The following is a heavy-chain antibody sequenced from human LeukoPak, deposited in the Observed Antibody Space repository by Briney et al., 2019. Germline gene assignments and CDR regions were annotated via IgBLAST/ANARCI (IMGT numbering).Heavy chain of an antibody. Sequence: GGSLRLSCAASGFTFSSYSMNWVRQAPGKGLEWVSYISSSSSTIYYADSVKGRFTISRDNAKNSLYLQMNSLRAEDTAVYYCASTWVSLDETGTTDYWGQGTLVTVSS. D-gene: IGHD1-7*01. CDR1: GFTFSSYS. J-gene: IGHJ4*02. CDR2: ISSSSSTI. V-gene: IGHV3-48*04. CDR3: ASTWVSLDETGTTDY.